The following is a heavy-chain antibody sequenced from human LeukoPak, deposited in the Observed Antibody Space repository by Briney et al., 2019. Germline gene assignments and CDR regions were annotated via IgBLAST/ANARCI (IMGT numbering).Heavy chain of an antibody. CDR3: ARGRNSYGPGDY. J-gene: IGHJ4*02. CDR1: GFTFSSYE. D-gene: IGHD5-18*01. V-gene: IGHV3-48*03. Sequence: QPGGSLRLSCAASGFTFSSYEMNWVRQAPGKGLEWVSYISSSGSTVYYADSVKGRFTISRDNAKNSLYLQMNSLRAEDTAVYYCARGRNSYGPGDYWGQGTLVTVSS. CDR2: ISSSGSTV.